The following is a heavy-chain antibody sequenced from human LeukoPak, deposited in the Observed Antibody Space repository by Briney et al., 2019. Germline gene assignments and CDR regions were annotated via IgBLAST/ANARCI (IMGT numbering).Heavy chain of an antibody. V-gene: IGHV4-61*02. CDR1: GDSISRGYYY. CDR3: AGGLVGATWDWFDP. D-gene: IGHD1-26*01. J-gene: IGHJ5*02. Sequence: SETLSLTCTVSGDSISRGYYYWSWIRQPAGKGLEWIGRFYISGTTNYNPSLKSRVTMSVDTSKNYFSLKLNSVTAADTAVYYCAGGLVGATWDWFDPWGQGTLVTVSS. CDR2: FYISGTT.